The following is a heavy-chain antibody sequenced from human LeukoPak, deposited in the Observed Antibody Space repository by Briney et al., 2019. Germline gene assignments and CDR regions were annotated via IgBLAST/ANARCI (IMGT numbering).Heavy chain of an antibody. D-gene: IGHD3-22*01. J-gene: IGHJ6*02. V-gene: IGHV4-59*01. CDR1: GVSISSYY. CDR2: IYYSGST. Sequence: PSETLSLTCTVSGVSISSYYWSWIRQPPGKGLEWIGYIYYSGSTNYNPSLKSRVTISVDTSKNQFSLKLSSVTAADTAVYYCARAQYYYDSSGYSYYYYYGMDVWGQGTTVTVSS. CDR3: ARAQYYYDSSGYSYYYYYGMDV.